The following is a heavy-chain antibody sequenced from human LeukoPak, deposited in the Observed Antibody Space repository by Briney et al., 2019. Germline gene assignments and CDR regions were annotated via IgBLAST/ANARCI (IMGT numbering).Heavy chain of an antibody. V-gene: IGHV1-69*13. J-gene: IGHJ6*02. CDR2: IIPIVGTA. CDR3: ARDSGSYYYYGMDV. Sequence: ASVKVSCKASGGTFSSNAINWVRQAPGQGLEWMGGIIPIVGTANYAQKFQGKVTITADESMSTAYMELSSLRSEDTAVYYCARDSGSYYYYGMDVWGQGTLVTVSS. CDR1: GGTFSSNA.